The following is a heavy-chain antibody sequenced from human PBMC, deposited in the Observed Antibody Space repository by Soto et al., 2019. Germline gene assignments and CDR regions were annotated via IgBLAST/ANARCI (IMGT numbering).Heavy chain of an antibody. J-gene: IGHJ6*02. CDR2: IYYSGST. V-gene: IGHV4-30-4*01. CDR1: GGSISSGDYY. D-gene: IGHD6-13*01. Sequence: SETLSLTCTVSGGSISSGDYYWSWIRQPPGKGLEWIGYIYYSGSTYYNPSLKGRVTISVDTSKNQLSLKLSSVTAADTAVYYCAREGNGVAAAGVYGMDVWGQGTTVTVSS. CDR3: AREGNGVAAAGVYGMDV.